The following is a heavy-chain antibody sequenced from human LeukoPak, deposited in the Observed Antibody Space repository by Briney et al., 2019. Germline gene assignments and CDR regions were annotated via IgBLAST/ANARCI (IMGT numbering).Heavy chain of an antibody. CDR1: GFTFSSYG. D-gene: IGHD1-14*01. CDR2: ISGSGGST. CDR3: AKKGNLIREPHYYNWFDP. V-gene: IGHV3-23*01. Sequence: GGSLRLSCAASGFTFSSYGMSWVRQAPGKGLEWVSAISGSGGSTYYADSVKGRFTISRDNSKNTLYLQMNSLRAEDTAVYYCAKKGNLIREPHYYNWFDPWGQGTLVTVSS. J-gene: IGHJ5*02.